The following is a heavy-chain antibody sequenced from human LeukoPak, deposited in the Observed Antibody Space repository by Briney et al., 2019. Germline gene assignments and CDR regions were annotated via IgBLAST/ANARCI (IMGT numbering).Heavy chain of an antibody. CDR1: GGSIRSNY. D-gene: IGHD5-24*01. CDR2: IYHGGST. J-gene: IGHJ4*02. V-gene: IGHV4-59*01. CDR3: ARVMVDGTKRAFYY. Sequence: SETLSLTCTVSGGSIRSNYWSWIRQPPGKGLEWIGYIYHGGSTNYNPSLNSRVTISVDTSKNEFSLKLSSVTAADTAVYYCARVMVDGTKRAFYYWGQGTLLTVSS.